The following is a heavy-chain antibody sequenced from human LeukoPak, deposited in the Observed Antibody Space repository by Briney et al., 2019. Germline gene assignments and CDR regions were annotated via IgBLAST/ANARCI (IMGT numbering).Heavy chain of an antibody. J-gene: IGHJ6*03. V-gene: IGHV4-59*01. Sequence: ASETLSLTCTVSGGSISSYYWSWIRQPPGKGLEWIGYIYYSGSTNYNPSLKSRVTISVDTSKNQFSLELSSVTAADTAVYYCARVAVSTRLNYYYYYYMDVWGKGITVTVSS. D-gene: IGHD2-2*01. CDR2: IYYSGST. CDR3: ARVAVSTRLNYYYYYYMDV. CDR1: GGSISSYY.